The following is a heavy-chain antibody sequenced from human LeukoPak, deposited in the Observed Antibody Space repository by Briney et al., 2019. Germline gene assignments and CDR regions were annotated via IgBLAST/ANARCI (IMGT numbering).Heavy chain of an antibody. CDR3: ARGWVYDSGSYFDC. CDR1: GGSISSSSYY. V-gene: IGHV4-39*01. D-gene: IGHD5/OR15-5a*01. J-gene: IGHJ4*02. Sequence: SETLSLTCTVSGGSISSSSYYWGWIRQPPGKGLEWIGSIYYSGSTYYNPSLKSRVTISVDTSKNQFSLKLSSVTAADTAVYYCARGWVYDSGSYFDCWGQGTLVTVSS. CDR2: IYYSGST.